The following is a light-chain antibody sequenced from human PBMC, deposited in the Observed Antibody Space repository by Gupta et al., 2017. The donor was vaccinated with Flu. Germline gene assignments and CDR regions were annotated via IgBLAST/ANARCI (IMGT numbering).Light chain of an antibody. J-gene: IGLJ2*01. Sequence: SVLTQPPPAPGTPGQRVTISCSGSSPNTGRNNVSWYQQLPGTAPKLLIYRNNQRPSGVPDRFSGSKSGTSASLAISGLRSEDEADYYCAAWDDSLSGVVFGGGTKLTVL. CDR3: AAWDDSLSGVV. CDR1: SPNTGRNN. CDR2: RNN. V-gene: IGLV1-47*01.